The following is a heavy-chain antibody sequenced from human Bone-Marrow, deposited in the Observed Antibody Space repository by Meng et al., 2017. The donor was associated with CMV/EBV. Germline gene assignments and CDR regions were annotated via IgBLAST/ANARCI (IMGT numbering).Heavy chain of an antibody. Sequence: KVSCKASGGTFSSYAISWVRQAPGQGLEWMGGIIPILGIANYAQKFQGRVTITADKSTSTAYMELSSLRSEDTAVYYCASSYGGNSVSDYWGQGTLVTISS. V-gene: IGHV1-69*10. CDR2: IIPILGIA. D-gene: IGHD4-23*01. CDR3: ASSYGGNSVSDY. J-gene: IGHJ4*01. CDR1: GGTFSSYA.